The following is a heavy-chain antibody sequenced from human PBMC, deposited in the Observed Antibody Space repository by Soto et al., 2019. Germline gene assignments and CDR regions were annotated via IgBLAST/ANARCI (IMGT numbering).Heavy chain of an antibody. CDR2: IYTDGSST. V-gene: IGHV3-74*01. CDR1: GFTFSSYW. Sequence: EVQLVESGGGLVQPGGSLRLSCAASGFTFSSYWMQWVRQAPGKGLVWVSRIYTDGSSTNYADSVQGRFTISRDNAKNTLYLQMNSLRAEDTAVYYCARLSGTWRAFDIWGQGTMVTVSS. CDR3: ARLSGTWRAFDI. D-gene: IGHD1-7*01. J-gene: IGHJ3*02.